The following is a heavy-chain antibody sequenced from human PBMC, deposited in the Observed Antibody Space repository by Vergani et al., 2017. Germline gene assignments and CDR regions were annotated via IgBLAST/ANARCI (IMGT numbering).Heavy chain of an antibody. CDR1: GFTFNHYA. CDR2: ISGSGGST. CDR3: AKANPLNSGYDYLYYYHAMDV. J-gene: IGHJ6*02. D-gene: IGHD5-12*01. Sequence: EVQLLESGGDLVQPGGSLRLSCAASGFTFNHYAMNWVRQAPGTGLEWVSGISGSGGSTSYAGSVKGRFTISRESSKNTLYLQMNSLSAGDTAVYYCAKANPLNSGYDYLYYYHAMDVWGQGTTVTVSS. V-gene: IGHV3-23*01.